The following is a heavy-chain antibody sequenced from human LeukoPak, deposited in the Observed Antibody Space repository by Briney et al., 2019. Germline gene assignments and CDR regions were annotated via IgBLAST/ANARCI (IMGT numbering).Heavy chain of an antibody. D-gene: IGHD4-23*01. V-gene: IGHV4-31*03. CDR3: ARDGGGNSGLADLWYFDL. CDR1: GGSISSGGYY. CDR2: IYYSGST. Sequence: KPSETLSLTCTVSGGSISSGGYYWSWIRQHPGKGLEWNGYIYYSGSTYYNPSLKSRVTISVDTSKNQFSLKLSSVTAADTAVYYCARDGGGNSGLADLWYFDLWGRGTLVTVSS. J-gene: IGHJ2*01.